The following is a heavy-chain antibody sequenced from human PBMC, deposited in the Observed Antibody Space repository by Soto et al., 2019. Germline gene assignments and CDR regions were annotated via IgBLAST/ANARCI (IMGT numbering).Heavy chain of an antibody. Sequence: QVQLVQSGAEVKKPGASVKVSCKASGYTFTSYGISWVRQAPGQGLEWMGWISAYNGNTNYAQKRQGRVTMTTDTSTSTAYMELRSLRSDDTAVYYCAVNPYSSSWFTPSWFDPWGQGTLVTVSS. CDR2: ISAYNGNT. V-gene: IGHV1-18*01. CDR1: GYTFTSYG. D-gene: IGHD6-13*01. CDR3: AVNPYSSSWFTPSWFDP. J-gene: IGHJ5*02.